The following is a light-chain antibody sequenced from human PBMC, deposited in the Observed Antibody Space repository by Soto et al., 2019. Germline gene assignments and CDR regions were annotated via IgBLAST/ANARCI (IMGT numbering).Light chain of an antibody. CDR1: QSVSSN. CDR2: GAS. V-gene: IGKV3-15*01. J-gene: IGKJ5*01. Sequence: EIVMTQSPATLSVSPGERATLSCRASQSVSSNLAWYQQKFGQAPRLLIYGASTRATGIPARFSGSGSGTEFTLTISSLQSEDFAVYYCQQYDNWPPVTFGQGTRLEIK. CDR3: QQYDNWPPVT.